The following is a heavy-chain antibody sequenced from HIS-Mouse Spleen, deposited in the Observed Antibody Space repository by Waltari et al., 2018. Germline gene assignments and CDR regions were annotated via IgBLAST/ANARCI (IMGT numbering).Heavy chain of an antibody. CDR2: IYYSGST. CDR3: AREIPYSSSWYDWYFDL. D-gene: IGHD6-13*01. V-gene: IGHV4-39*07. Sequence: QLQLQESGPGLVKPSETLSLTCTVSGGSTSRRRSYWAWLRQPPGKGLEWIGSIYYSGSTYYNPSLKSRVTISVDTSKNQFSLKLSSVTAADTAVYYCAREIPYSSSWYDWYFDLWGRGTLVTVSS. J-gene: IGHJ2*01. CDR1: GGSTSRRRSY.